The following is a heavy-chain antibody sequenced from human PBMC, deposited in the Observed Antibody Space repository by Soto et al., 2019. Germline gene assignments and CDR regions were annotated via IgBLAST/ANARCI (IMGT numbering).Heavy chain of an antibody. CDR2: IKEDGSEK. CDR1: GFTFSNSW. D-gene: IGHD3-10*01. CDR3: ARLPVRGISGYYMDV. V-gene: IGHV3-7*01. J-gene: IGHJ6*03. Sequence: PGGSLRLSCAASGFTFSNSWMSWVRQAPGKGLQWVANIKEDGSEKYYVDSVKGRFTISRDNAKNSLYLQMNSLRAEDTAVYYCARLPVRGISGYYMDVWGKGTTVTVSS.